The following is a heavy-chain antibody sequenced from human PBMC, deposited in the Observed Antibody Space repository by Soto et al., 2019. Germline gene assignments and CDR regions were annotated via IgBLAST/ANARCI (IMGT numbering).Heavy chain of an antibody. CDR1: GFTFSSYS. CDR2: ISSSSSTI. D-gene: IGHD2-15*01. Sequence: GGSLRLSCAASGFTFSSYSMNWVRQAPGKGLEWVSYISSSSSTIYYADSVKGRFTISRDNAKNSLYLQMNSLRAEDTAVYYCARGVVVVAATPENYYYYMDVWGKGTTVTVSS. V-gene: IGHV3-48*01. J-gene: IGHJ6*03. CDR3: ARGVVVVAATPENYYYYMDV.